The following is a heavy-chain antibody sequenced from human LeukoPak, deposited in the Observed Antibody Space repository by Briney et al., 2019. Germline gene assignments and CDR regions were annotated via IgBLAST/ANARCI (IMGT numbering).Heavy chain of an antibody. J-gene: IGHJ4*01. V-gene: IGHV3-48*01. CDR3: ARDHRYAFDN. CDR1: GFTFSTYW. CDR2: IGVSSGNT. D-gene: IGHD5-12*01. Sequence: GGSLRLSCXXSGFTFSTYWMXWVGEAPGKGLEGISYIGVSSGNTKYAESVKGRFTISREKARNSLYLQMNSLRVEDTAVYYCARDHRYAFDNWGHGTLVTVSS.